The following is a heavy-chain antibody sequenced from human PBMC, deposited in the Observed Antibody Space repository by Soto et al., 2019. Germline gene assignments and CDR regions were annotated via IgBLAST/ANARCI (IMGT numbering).Heavy chain of an antibody. J-gene: IGHJ3*02. CDR2: IGTAGDT. V-gene: IGHV3-13*01. CDR3: ARGSSTSALDAFDI. D-gene: IGHD2-2*01. CDR1: GFTFSSYD. Sequence: EVQLVESGGGLVQPGGSLRLSCAASGFTFSSYDMHWVRQATGKGLEWVSAIGTAGDTYYPGSVKGRFTISRENAKNSLYLQMNSLRAGDTAVYYCARGSSTSALDAFDIWGQGTMVTVSS.